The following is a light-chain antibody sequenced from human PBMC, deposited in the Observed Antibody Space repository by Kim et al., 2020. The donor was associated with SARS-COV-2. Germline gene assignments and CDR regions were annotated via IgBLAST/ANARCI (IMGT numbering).Light chain of an antibody. V-gene: IGKV3-20*01. CDR3: HQYGNLPYT. CDR1: QSVGGRN. J-gene: IGKJ2*01. CDR2: DAA. Sequence: FSPGESATLSCRASQSVGGRNLAWYQQSPGQPPRLLIYDAATRSTGISSRFSGSWSGTDFTLTIDRLEPGDFAVYLCHQYGNLPYTFGQVTKLEI.